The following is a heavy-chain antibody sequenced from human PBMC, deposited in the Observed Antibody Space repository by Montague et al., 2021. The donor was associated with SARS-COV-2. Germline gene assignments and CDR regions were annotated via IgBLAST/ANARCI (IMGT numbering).Heavy chain of an antibody. CDR3: ARQYCGDTNCYRREYYFDQ. CDR1: GGSFGGYY. J-gene: IGHJ4*02. D-gene: IGHD2-2*02. CDR2: INDSGST. V-gene: IGHV4-34*01. Sequence: SETLSLTCAVYGGSFGGYYWSWIRRPPGKGLEWIGEINDSGSTKYNPSLRSRFIVSVDRSKNQVSLKVNAVTAADTAVYFCARQYCGDTNCYRREYYFDQWGQGTLVTVSS.